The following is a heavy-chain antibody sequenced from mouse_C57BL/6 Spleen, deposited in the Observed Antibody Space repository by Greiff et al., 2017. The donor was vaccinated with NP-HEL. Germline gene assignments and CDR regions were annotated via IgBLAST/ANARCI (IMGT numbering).Heavy chain of an antibody. V-gene: IGHV1-54*01. CDR2: INPGSGGT. Sequence: VQLQQSGAELVRPGTSVKVSCKASGYAFTNYLIEWVKQRPGQGLEWIGVINPGSGGTNYNEKFKGKATLTADKSSSTAYMQRSSLTSEDSAVYFCARRDYDGDFDYWGQGTTLTVSS. CDR1: GYAFTNYL. D-gene: IGHD2-4*01. CDR3: ARRDYDGDFDY. J-gene: IGHJ2*01.